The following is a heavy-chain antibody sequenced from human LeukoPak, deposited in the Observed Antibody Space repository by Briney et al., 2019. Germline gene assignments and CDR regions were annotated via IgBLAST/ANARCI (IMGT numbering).Heavy chain of an antibody. D-gene: IGHD3-9*01. CDR2: INHGGST. V-gene: IGHV4-39*07. CDR3: AREGVYYDILAAYYRPYYFDF. J-gene: IGHJ4*02. CDR1: GGSIRSNTYY. Sequence: SETLSLTCTVSGGSIRSNTYYWGSIRQPPGKGLEWSGEINHGGSTNYNPSLKSRLTISVDTSKNQFSLKLSSVTAADTAVYYCAREGVYYDILAAYYRPYYFDFWGQGTLVTVYS.